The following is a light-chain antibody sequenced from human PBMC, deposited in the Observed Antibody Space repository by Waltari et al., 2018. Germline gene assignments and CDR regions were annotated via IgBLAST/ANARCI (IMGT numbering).Light chain of an antibody. J-gene: IGLJ3*02. V-gene: IGLV2-23*02. CDR2: EVH. Sequence: QSALTQPASVSGSPGQSITISCTGTSDDVGGYNLVSWYQQSSGKAPKLIIYEVHKLPRGVSSRFSASRSGNTASLTISGLQAEDEANYYCCSYAGTTSWVFGGGTKVTVL. CDR3: CSYAGTTSWV. CDR1: SDDVGGYNL.